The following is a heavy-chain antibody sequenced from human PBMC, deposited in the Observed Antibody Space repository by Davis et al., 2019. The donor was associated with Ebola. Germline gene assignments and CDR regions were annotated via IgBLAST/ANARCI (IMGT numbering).Heavy chain of an antibody. D-gene: IGHD3-10*01. V-gene: IGHV1-2*05. CDR3: ARGQGGGDYGMDV. J-gene: IGHJ6*02. CDR1: GYTFTGYY. CDR2: INPNSGDT. Sequence: ASVKVSCKASGYTFTGYYIHWVRQAPGQGLEWMGRINPNSGDTVYAQKFQGRVTMTRDASISTASMELSGLKFDDTVVYFCARGQGGGDYGMDVWGQGTTVTVSS.